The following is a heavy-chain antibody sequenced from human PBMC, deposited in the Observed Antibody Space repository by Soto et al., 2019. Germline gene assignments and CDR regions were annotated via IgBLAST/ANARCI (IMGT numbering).Heavy chain of an antibody. CDR2: IIPILGIA. Sequence: GASVKVSCKASGGTFSSYTISWVRQAPGQGLEWMGRIIPILGIANYAQKFQGRVTITADKSTSTAYMELSSLRSEDTAVYYCARETISPPVPGAFDIWGQGTMVTVSS. CDR3: ARETISPPVPGAFDI. J-gene: IGHJ3*02. CDR1: GGTFSSYT. V-gene: IGHV1-69*04. D-gene: IGHD3-10*01.